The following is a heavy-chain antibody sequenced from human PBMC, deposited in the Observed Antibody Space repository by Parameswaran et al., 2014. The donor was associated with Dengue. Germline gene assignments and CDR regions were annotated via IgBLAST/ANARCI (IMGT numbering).Heavy chain of an antibody. Sequence: WIRQPPGKGLEWVAVIWYDGSNKYYADSVKGRFTISRDNSKNTLYLQMNSLRAEDTAVYYCARDHDYGSGSYFDYWGQGTLVTVSS. D-gene: IGHD3-10*01. CDR2: IWYDGSNK. J-gene: IGHJ4*02. V-gene: IGHV3-33*01. CDR3: ARDHDYGSGSYFDY.